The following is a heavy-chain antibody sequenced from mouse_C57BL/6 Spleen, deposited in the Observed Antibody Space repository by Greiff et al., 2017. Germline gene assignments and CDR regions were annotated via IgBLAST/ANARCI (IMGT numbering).Heavy chain of an antibody. CDR3: AIYDGYYRYFDV. CDR2: IWSGGST. D-gene: IGHD2-3*01. Sequence: VQLVESGPGLVQPSQSLSITCTVSGFSLTSYGVHWVRQSPGKGLEWLGVIWSGGSTDYNAAFISRLSISKDNSKSQVFFKMNSLQADDTAIYYCAIYDGYYRYFDVWGTGTTVTVSS. J-gene: IGHJ1*03. CDR1: GFSLTSYG. V-gene: IGHV2-2*01.